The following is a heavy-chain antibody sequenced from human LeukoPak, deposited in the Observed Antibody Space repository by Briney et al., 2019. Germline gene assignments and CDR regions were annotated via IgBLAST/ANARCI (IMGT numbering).Heavy chain of an antibody. Sequence: PGGSLRLSCAASGFTFSSYAMSWVRQAPGKGLEWVSAISGSGGSTYYADSVKGRFTISRDNYKDTMDLQMNSLRAEDTAVYYCAKDISGTPYFDYWGQGTLVTVSS. CDR1: GFTFSSYA. CDR2: ISGSGGST. D-gene: IGHD1-20*01. V-gene: IGHV3-23*01. J-gene: IGHJ4*02. CDR3: AKDISGTPYFDY.